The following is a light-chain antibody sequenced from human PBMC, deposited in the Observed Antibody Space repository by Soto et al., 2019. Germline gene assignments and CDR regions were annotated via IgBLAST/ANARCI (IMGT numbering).Light chain of an antibody. J-gene: IGKJ4*01. CDR1: RDIGTW. CDR2: RAS. Sequence: TQMTQSPSTLSASVGDSVSITCRASRDIGTWLAWFQQKPGRAPNLLIYRASTVARGVPSRFSGSGSGTEFTLTISSLQPDDFATYYCHRHETYPLAFGGGTKVDI. V-gene: IGKV1-5*03. CDR3: HRHETYPLA.